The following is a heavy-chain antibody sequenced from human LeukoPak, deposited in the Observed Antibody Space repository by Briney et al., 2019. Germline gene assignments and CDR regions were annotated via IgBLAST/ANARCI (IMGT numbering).Heavy chain of an antibody. CDR1: GGSFSGYY. Sequence: SETLSLTCAVYGGSFSGYYWSWIRQPPGKGLEWIGEINHSGSTNYNPSLKSRVTISVGTSKNQFSLKLSSVTAADTAVYYCARMDIVATIFDYWGQGTLVTVSS. CDR2: INHSGST. CDR3: ARMDIVATIFDY. D-gene: IGHD5-12*01. J-gene: IGHJ4*02. V-gene: IGHV4-34*01.